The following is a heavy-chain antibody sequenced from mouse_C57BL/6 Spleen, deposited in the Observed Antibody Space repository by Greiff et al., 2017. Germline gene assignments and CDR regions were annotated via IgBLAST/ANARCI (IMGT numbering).Heavy chain of an antibody. CDR1: GYTFTSYW. D-gene: IGHD2-3*01. J-gene: IGHJ2*01. CDR3: TRSLYDGYSYYFDY. CDR2: IYPGNSDT. Sequence: EVQLQQSGTVLARPGASVKMSCKTSGYTFTSYWMHWVKQRPGQGLEWIGAIYPGNSDTSYNQKFKGKAKLTAVTSASTAYMELSSLTNEDSAVYYCTRSLYDGYSYYFDYWGQGTTLTVSS. V-gene: IGHV1-5*01.